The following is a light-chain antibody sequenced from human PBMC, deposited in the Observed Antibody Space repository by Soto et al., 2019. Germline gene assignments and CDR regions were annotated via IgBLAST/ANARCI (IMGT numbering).Light chain of an antibody. V-gene: IGKV1-39*01. J-gene: IGKJ1*01. Sequence: DIQMTQSPSSLSTSVGERVTITCRASENINKYVNWYQLKPGKPPKVLIYGASSLRSGVPSRFSGSGSRRDLTLTITSLQPEDSATYYCQQSYGTPRTFGQGTKV. CDR3: QQSYGTPRT. CDR2: GAS. CDR1: ENINKY.